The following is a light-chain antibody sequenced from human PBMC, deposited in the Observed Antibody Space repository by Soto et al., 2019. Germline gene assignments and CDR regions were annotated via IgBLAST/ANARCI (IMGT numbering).Light chain of an antibody. CDR3: QASKIWPLT. CDR1: QDITLY. Sequence: DIQVTQTPSSLSASVGDRVTITCHSSQDITLYLNCYQHKAGKAPNLLTHDVSTLETGVPARFSGRGSGTIFTLTINSLQSEDFAIYYCQASKIWPLTSGGRTMV. V-gene: IGKV1-33*01. J-gene: IGKJ4*01. CDR2: DVS.